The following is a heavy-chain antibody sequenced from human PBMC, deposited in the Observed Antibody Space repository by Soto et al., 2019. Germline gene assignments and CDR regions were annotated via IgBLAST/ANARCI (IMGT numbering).Heavy chain of an antibody. Sequence: QLQLQESGPGLVKPSETLSLTCTVSGGSISSSSYYWGWIRQPPGKGLEWIGSIYYSGSTYYNPSLKSRVTISVDTSKNQFSLKLSSVTAADTAVYYCARHFGSYYSANDYWGQGTLVTVSS. D-gene: IGHD1-26*01. CDR1: GGSISSSSYY. V-gene: IGHV4-39*01. J-gene: IGHJ4*02. CDR3: ARHFGSYYSANDY. CDR2: IYYSGST.